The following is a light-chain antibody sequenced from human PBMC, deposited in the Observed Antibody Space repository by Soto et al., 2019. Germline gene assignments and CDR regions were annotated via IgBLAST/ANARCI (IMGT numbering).Light chain of an antibody. Sequence: DIVLTQSPDSLAVSLGERATINCKSSQSVLYSSNNKNYLAWYQQKPGQPPKLLIYWASTRESGVPDRFSGSGSGTDFTLTISSLQAEDEAVYYCQQHYSIPYTFGQGTKLEIK. CDR2: WAS. CDR3: QQHYSIPYT. V-gene: IGKV4-1*01. CDR1: QSVLYSSNNKNY. J-gene: IGKJ2*01.